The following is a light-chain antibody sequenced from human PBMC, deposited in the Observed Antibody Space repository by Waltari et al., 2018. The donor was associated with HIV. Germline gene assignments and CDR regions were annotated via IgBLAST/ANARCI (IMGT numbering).Light chain of an antibody. Sequence: DIQMTQSPSSVSAYVGDRVIITCRASRDIANFLAWYQHKPGEAPKLLICAASTLQLGVPSRFSCSGSGTDFILTITSLQPEDFATYYCQKFNSAPLTFGGGTKVEIK. CDR2: AAS. CDR1: RDIANF. V-gene: IGKV1-27*01. CDR3: QKFNSAPLT. J-gene: IGKJ4*01.